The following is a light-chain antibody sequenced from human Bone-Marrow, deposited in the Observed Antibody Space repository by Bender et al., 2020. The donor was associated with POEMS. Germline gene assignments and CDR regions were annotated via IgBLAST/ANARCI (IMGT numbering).Light chain of an antibody. CDR2: QDT. CDR3: QAWVTYSVI. J-gene: IGLJ2*01. V-gene: IGLV3-1*01. CDR1: DLGDKY. Sequence: SYEVTQPPSVSVSPGQTASITCSGDDLGDKYVAWYQQKPGQSPVLVIYQDTKRPSGIPERFSGSNSGNTATLTISGTQAMDEADYYCQAWVTYSVIFGGGTKLTVL.